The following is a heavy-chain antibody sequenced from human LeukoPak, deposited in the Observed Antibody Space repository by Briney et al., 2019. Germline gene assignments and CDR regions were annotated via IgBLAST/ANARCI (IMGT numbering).Heavy chain of an antibody. V-gene: IGHV3-7*01. CDR3: AKRPSDYGDYVSYFDY. J-gene: IGHJ4*02. CDR2: IRPDANDG. CDR1: GFTFSHYW. Sequence: GGSLRLSRAASGFTFSHYWMTWVRQAPGKGLEWVAIIRPDANDGSYVDSVKGRFTISRDNAKNSLYLQVHSLRAEDTAVYYCAKRPSDYGDYVSYFDYWGQGTLVTVSS. D-gene: IGHD4-17*01.